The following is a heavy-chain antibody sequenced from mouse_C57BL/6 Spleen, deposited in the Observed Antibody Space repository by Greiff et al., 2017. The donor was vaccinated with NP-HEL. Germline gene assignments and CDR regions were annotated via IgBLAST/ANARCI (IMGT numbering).Heavy chain of an antibody. D-gene: IGHD2-3*01. V-gene: IGHV1-4*01. J-gene: IGHJ4*01. CDR2: INPSSGYT. Sequence: QVQLQQSGAELARPGASVKMSCKASGYTFTSYTMHWVKQRPGQGLEWIGYINPSSGYTKYNQKFKDKATLTADQSSSTAYMQLRSLTSEDSAVYYCARDGPPMDYWGQGTSVTVSS. CDR3: ARDGPPMDY. CDR1: GYTFTSYT.